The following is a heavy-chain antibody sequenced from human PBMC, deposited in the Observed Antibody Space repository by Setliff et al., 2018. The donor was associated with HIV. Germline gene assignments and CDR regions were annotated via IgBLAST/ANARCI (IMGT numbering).Heavy chain of an antibody. J-gene: IGHJ4*02. CDR3: ATSSIVGATTMGY. V-gene: IGHV1-69-2*01. Sequence: ASVKVSCKASGYSFTDYYMHWAQQAPGKGLEWMGRVDPEDGETIYAEKFQGRVTITRDTSASTAYMELSSLRSEDTAVYYCATSSIVGATTMGYWGQGTLVTVSS. CDR2: VDPEDGET. CDR1: GYSFTDYY. D-gene: IGHD1-26*01.